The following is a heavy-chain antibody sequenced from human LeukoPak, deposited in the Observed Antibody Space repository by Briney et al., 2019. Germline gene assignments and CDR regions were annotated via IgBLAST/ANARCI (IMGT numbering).Heavy chain of an antibody. V-gene: IGHV3-53*01. CDR2: IYSGGST. Sequence: GGSLRLSCAASGFTVSSNYMSWVRQAPGKGLEWVSVIYSGGSTYYADSVKGRFTISRDNSKNTLYLQMNSLRAEDTAVYYCARMVGAPGRYGMDVWGQGTTVTVSS. CDR1: GFTVSSNY. CDR3: ARMVGAPGRYGMDV. D-gene: IGHD1-26*01. J-gene: IGHJ6*02.